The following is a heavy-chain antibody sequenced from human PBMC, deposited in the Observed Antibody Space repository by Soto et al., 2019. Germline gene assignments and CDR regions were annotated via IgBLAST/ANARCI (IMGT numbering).Heavy chain of an antibody. J-gene: IGHJ4*02. CDR2: ITPMFGTP. D-gene: IGHD3-22*01. V-gene: IGHV1-69*01. Sequence: QVQLVQSGAEVKKPGSSVKVSCKASGGTFSRYTITWVRQAPGQGLEWMGGITPMFGTPNYAQKFQGRVTIIADESTSTAYMELSSQRSEDTAMYYCARDGTLYDSSAYYYLYWGQGTLVTVSS. CDR3: ARDGTLYDSSAYYYLY. CDR1: GGTFSRYT.